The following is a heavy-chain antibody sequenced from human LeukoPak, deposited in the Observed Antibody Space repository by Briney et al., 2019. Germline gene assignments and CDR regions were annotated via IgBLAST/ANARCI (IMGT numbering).Heavy chain of an antibody. Sequence: PSETLSLTCTVFGGSISSYYWSWIRQPAGKGLEWIGRVYTSENTNYNPSLKSRVTMSVDTSKNQFSLKLSSVTAADTAVYYCATYLFRGDTHYFDYWGQGIVVTVSS. D-gene: IGHD3-10*01. CDR2: VYTSENT. CDR3: ATYLFRGDTHYFDY. V-gene: IGHV4-4*07. CDR1: GGSISSYY. J-gene: IGHJ4*02.